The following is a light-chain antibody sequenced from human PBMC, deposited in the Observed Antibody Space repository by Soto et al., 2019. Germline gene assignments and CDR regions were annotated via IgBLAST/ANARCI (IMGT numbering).Light chain of an antibody. J-gene: IGKJ4*01. CDR1: QSVSSSY. CDR3: QHYRTS. V-gene: IGKV3-20*01. Sequence: EIVLTKSPGTLSLSPGERATLSCRASQSVSSSYLAWYQQKPGQAPRQLIYGASSRATGIPDRFSGSGSGTVFTLTLTRLEPADFAVYYCQHYRTSFGGGTRVEIK. CDR2: GAS.